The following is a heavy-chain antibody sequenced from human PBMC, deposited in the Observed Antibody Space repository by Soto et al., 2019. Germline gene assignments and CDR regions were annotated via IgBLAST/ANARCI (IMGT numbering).Heavy chain of an antibody. CDR3: ARRAPWNPFDY. V-gene: IGHV4-59*01. CDR1: GGSISSYY. J-gene: IGHJ4*02. Sequence: QVQLQESGPGLVKPSETLSLTCTVSGGSISSYYWSWIRQPPGKGLEWIGYIYYSGSTNYNPSLKSRVTISVDTSKNQFSLKLSSVTAADTAVYYCARRAPWNPFDYWGQGTLVTVSS. CDR2: IYYSGST. D-gene: IGHD1-1*01.